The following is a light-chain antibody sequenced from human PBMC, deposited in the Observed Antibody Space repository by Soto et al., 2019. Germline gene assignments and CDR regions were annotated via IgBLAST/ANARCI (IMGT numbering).Light chain of an antibody. CDR1: QSVSSN. V-gene: IGKV3-15*01. CDR3: QQYNNCPPCT. J-gene: IGKJ2*02. CDR2: DAS. Sequence: ETVMTQSPATLSVSPGERATLSCRASQSVSSNLAWYQQKPGQAPRLLIYDASTRATGIPARFSGSGSGTEFTLTISSLQSEDFAVYYCQQYNNCPPCTFGQGTKLEIK.